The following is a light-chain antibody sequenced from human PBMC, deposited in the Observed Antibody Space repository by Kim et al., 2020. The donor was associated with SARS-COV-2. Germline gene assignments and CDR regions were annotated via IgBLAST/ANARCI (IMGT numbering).Light chain of an antibody. Sequence: QSALTQPASVSGSPGQSISISCTGTSSDVGGYNHVSWYQQHPGKAPKVIIYDVSKWPSGVPNRFSGSKSGNTASLAISGLQAEDEADYYCSSYTSSTTFEVFGTGTKVTVL. CDR3: SSYTSSTTFEV. V-gene: IGLV2-14*01. J-gene: IGLJ1*01. CDR1: SSDVGGYNH. CDR2: DVS.